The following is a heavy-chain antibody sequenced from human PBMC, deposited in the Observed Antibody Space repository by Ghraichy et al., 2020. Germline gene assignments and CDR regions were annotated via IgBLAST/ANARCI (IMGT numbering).Heavy chain of an antibody. V-gene: IGHV4-38-2*02. CDR1: GYSINSGYY. CDR2: IYYSGTS. Sequence: SETLSLTCSVSGYSINSGYYWGWTRQSPEKGLEWIAHIYYSGTSYYNPALRSRVSISVDTSKKQFSLRLSSVTAADTATYYCARRFCDGGACYNGYYFDFWGQGTLVTVSS. CDR3: ARRFCDGGACYNGYYFDF. J-gene: IGHJ4*02. D-gene: IGHD2-21*02.